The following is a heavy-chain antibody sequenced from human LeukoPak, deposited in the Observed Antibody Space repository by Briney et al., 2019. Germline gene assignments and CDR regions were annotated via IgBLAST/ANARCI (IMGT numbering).Heavy chain of an antibody. CDR1: GGSINSGRCY. CDR3: ARRKAYCSGSLCYADY. D-gene: IGHD2-15*01. V-gene: IGHV4-39*01. J-gene: IGHJ4*02. CDR2: IFYSGST. Sequence: SETLSLTRAVSGGSINSGRCYWGWIRQPPGKGLEWIGSIFYSGSTYYNPSLKSRVTISVDTSKNQFSLKLSSVTAADTAVYYCARRKAYCSGSLCYADYWGQGSLVTVSS.